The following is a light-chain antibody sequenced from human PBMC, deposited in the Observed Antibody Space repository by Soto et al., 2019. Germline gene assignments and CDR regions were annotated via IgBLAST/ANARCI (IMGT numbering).Light chain of an antibody. Sequence: DIQMTQSPSSLSASVGDRVTITCRTSQNIIKYLNWYQQKPGKAPKFLIYGASTLQTGVPSRFSGGGSGTDFTLTISSLQPEDFATYYCQQSYSTPRTFGQGTKLEIK. CDR2: GAS. CDR3: QQSYSTPRT. CDR1: QNIIKY. J-gene: IGKJ2*01. V-gene: IGKV1-39*01.